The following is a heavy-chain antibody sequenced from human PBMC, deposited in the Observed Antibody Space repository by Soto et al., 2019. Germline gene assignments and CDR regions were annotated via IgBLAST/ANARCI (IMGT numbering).Heavy chain of an antibody. CDR1: GDTFSSFS. CDR2: MIPFLGTP. CDR3: ARNQAGVMRASVY. D-gene: IGHD3-16*01. J-gene: IGHJ4*02. Sequence: QVQLVQSGPEVKKPGSSVKVSCKASGDTFSSFSFSWVRQAPGQGLEWMAEMIPFLGTPNYAQKVWGRVTITAAESTTTVYLARPSLKSDDTAMYYCARNQAGVMRASVYWGQGNLLTVSS. V-gene: IGHV1-69*01.